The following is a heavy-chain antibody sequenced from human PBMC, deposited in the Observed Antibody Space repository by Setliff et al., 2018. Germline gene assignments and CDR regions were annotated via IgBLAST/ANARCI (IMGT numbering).Heavy chain of an antibody. J-gene: IGHJ4*02. CDR1: GFTFTYYS. CDR2: ISSGSNSI. V-gene: IGHV3-11*04. Sequence: GGSLRLSCEASGFTFTYYSMSWVRQAPGKGLEWISYISSGSNSIYYADSVKGRFTVSRDNAKDTLYLQMNSLRDEDTAVYYCANDFTYWGQGTLVTVSS. CDR3: ANDFTY.